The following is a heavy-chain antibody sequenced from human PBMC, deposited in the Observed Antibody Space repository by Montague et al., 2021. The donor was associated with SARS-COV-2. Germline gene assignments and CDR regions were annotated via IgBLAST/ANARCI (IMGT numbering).Heavy chain of an antibody. CDR1: GFTFSSYS. Sequence: SRSLSLAASGFTFSSYSMNWVRQAPGKGLEWVSSISSSSSYICYADSVKGRFTISRDNAKNSLYLQMNSLRAEDTAVYYCASELHPDYYYGMDVWGQGTTVTVSS. D-gene: IGHD4-11*01. CDR2: ISSSSSYI. J-gene: IGHJ6*02. V-gene: IGHV3-21*01. CDR3: ASELHPDYYYGMDV.